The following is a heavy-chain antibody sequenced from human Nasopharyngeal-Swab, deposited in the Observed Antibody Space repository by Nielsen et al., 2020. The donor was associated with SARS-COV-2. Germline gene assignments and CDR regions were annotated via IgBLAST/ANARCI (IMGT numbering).Heavy chain of an antibody. D-gene: IGHD2-21*01. CDR2: TNEDGTVT. Sequence: ESLKISCAASGFTFSRYWMHWVRRVPGKGLEWVSRTNEDGTVTNYADSVRGRFAISRDNARGTLSLHMNSLRAEDTAVYFCARDRGEDAGIDYWSQGTLVTVAS. CDR3: ARDRGEDAGIDY. CDR1: GFTFSRYW. J-gene: IGHJ4*02. V-gene: IGHV3-74*01.